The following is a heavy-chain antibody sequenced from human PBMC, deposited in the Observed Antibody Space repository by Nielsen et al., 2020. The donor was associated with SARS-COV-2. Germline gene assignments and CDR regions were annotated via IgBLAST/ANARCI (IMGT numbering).Heavy chain of an antibody. J-gene: IGHJ4*02. V-gene: IGHV3-30*03. Sequence: GESLKISCAASGFTFSSYGMHWVRQAPGKGLEWVAVISYDGSNKYYADSVKGRFTISRDNSKNTLYLQMNSLRSEDTAVYFCARGVNKFENSGPHKYWGQGTLVTVSS. CDR2: ISYDGSNK. CDR3: ARGVNKFENSGPHKY. CDR1: GFTFSSYG. D-gene: IGHD1-26*01.